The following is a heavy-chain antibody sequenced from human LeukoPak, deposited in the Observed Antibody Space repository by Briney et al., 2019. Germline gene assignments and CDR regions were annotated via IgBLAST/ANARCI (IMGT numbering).Heavy chain of an antibody. V-gene: IGHV3-72*01. D-gene: IGHD3-3*01. CDR3: ARGPSITIFGVVALYFDY. Sequence: GGSLRLSCAASGSTFSDHYMDWVRQAPGKGLEWVGRTRNKANSYTTEYAASVKGRFTISRDDSKNSLYLQMNSLKTEDTAVYYCARGPSITIFGVVALYFDYWGQGTLVTVSS. J-gene: IGHJ4*02. CDR1: GSTFSDHY. CDR2: TRNKANSYTT.